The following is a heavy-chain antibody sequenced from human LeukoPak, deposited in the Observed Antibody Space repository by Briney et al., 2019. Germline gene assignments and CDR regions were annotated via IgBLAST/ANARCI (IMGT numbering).Heavy chain of an antibody. CDR3: ARGYTTMIYY. V-gene: IGHV4-61*01. Sequence: PSETLSLTCTVSGGSVSSGSYYWSWIRQPPGKGLEWIGYTYYSGSTNYNPSLKSRVTISVDTSKNQFSLKLSSVTAADTAVYYCARGYTTMIYYWGQGTLVTVSS. CDR2: TYYSGST. J-gene: IGHJ4*02. D-gene: IGHD3-22*01. CDR1: GGSVSSGSYY.